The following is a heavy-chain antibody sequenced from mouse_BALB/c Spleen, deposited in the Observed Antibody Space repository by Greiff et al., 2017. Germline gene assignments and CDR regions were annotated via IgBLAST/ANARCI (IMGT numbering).Heavy chain of an antibody. J-gene: IGHJ2*01. CDR2: ISSGGSYT. Sequence: EVKLVESGGDLVKPGGSLKLSCAASGFTFSSYGMSWVRQTPDKRLEWVATISSGGSYTYYPDSVKGRFTISRDNAKNTLYLQMSSLKSEDTAMYYCAREVRHFDYWGQGTTLTVSS. V-gene: IGHV5-6*01. D-gene: IGHD2-14*01. CDR1: GFTFSSYG. CDR3: AREVRHFDY.